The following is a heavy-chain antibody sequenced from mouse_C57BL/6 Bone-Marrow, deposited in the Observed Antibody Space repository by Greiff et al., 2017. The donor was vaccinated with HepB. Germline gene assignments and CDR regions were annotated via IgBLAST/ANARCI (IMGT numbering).Heavy chain of an antibody. V-gene: IGHV3-5*01. D-gene: IGHD1-1*01. J-gene: IGHJ3*01. Sequence: EVQLQESGPGLVKPSQTVFLTCTVTGISITTGNYRWSWIRQFPGNKLEWIGYIYYSGTITYNPSLTSRTTITRDTPKNQFFLEMNSLTAEDTATYYCARDGGPYYYGSSSFAYWGQGTLVTVSA. CDR3: ARDGGPYYYGSSSFAY. CDR2: IYYSGTI. CDR1: GISITTGNYR.